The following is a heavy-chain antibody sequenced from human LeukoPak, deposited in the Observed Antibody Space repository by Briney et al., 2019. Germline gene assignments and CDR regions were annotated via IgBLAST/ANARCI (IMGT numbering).Heavy chain of an antibody. D-gene: IGHD2-2*01. V-gene: IGHV3-23*01. CDR1: GFIFSSYA. J-gene: IGHJ3*02. CDR3: AKVAYCSSTTCYDGVAFDI. Sequence: GGSLRLSCAASGFIFSSYAMSWVRQAPGKGLEWVSAISGSGGSTYYADSVKGRFTTSRDNSKNTLYLQMNSLRAEDTAVYYCAKVAYCSSTTCYDGVAFDIWGQGTMVTVSS. CDR2: ISGSGGST.